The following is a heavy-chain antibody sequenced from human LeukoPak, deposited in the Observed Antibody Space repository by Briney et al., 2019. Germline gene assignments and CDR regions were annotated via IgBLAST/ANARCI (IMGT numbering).Heavy chain of an antibody. D-gene: IGHD2-2*01. CDR2: IYTSGST. V-gene: IGHV4-4*07. J-gene: IGHJ5*02. Sequence: SETLSLTCTVSGGSISGYYWSWIRQPAGKGLEWIGRIYTSGSTKYNPSLNSRVTISVDTSKNQFSLKLSSVTAADTAVYYCARYHVLNRGVNWFDPWGQGTLVTVSS. CDR3: ARYHVLNRGVNWFDP. CDR1: GGSISGYY.